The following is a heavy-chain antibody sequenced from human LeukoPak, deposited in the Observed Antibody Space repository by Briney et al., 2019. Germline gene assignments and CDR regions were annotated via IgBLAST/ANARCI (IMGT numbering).Heavy chain of an antibody. CDR2: IYSGGST. CDR3: ARDRTTSGYLDY. J-gene: IGHJ4*02. D-gene: IGHD3-22*01. CDR1: GFTVSSNY. Sequence: GGSLRLSCAASGFTVSSNYMSWVRQAPGKGLEWVSVIYSGGSTYYADSVKGRFTISGDNSKNTLYLQMNSLRAEDTAVYYCARDRTTSGYLDYWGQGTLVTVSS. V-gene: IGHV3-53*01.